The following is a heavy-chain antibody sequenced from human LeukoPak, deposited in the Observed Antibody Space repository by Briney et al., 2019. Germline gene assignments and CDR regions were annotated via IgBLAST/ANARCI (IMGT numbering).Heavy chain of an antibody. Sequence: GGSLRLSCAASGFTFSSYAMSWVRQAPGKGLERVSAISGSGGSTYYADSVKGRFTISRDNPKNTLYLQMNSLRAEDTAVYYRAMPLGLGSHYYYYGMDVWGQGTTVTVSS. J-gene: IGHJ6*02. CDR3: AMPLGLGSHYYYYGMDV. D-gene: IGHD3-16*01. V-gene: IGHV3-23*01. CDR2: ISGSGGST. CDR1: GFTFSSYA.